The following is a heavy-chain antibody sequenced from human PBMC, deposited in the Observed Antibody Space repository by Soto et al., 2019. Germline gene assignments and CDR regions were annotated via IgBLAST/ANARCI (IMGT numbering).Heavy chain of an antibody. CDR2: IIPIFGTA. V-gene: IGHV1-69*13. CDR1: GGTFSSYA. Sequence: ASVKVSCKASGGTFSSYAISWVRQAPGQGLEWMGGIIPIFGTANYAQKFRGRVTITADDSTSTAYMELSSLRSEDTAVYYCARSPYYDSSGYKNGGFRYYFDYWGQGTLVTVSS. D-gene: IGHD3-22*01. J-gene: IGHJ4*02. CDR3: ARSPYYDSSGYKNGGFRYYFDY.